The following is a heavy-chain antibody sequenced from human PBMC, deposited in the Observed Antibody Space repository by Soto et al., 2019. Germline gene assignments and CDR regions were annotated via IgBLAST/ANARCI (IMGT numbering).Heavy chain of an antibody. D-gene: IGHD3-3*01. J-gene: IGHJ6*02. Sequence: ASVKVSCKASGYTFTSYAMHWVRQAPGQRLEWMGWINAGNGNTKYSQKFQGRVTITRDTSASTAYMELSSLRSEDTAAYYCARDRPIFGVVIPYYYGMDVWGQGTTVTVSS. CDR3: ARDRPIFGVVIPYYYGMDV. CDR1: GYTFTSYA. CDR2: INAGNGNT. V-gene: IGHV1-3*01.